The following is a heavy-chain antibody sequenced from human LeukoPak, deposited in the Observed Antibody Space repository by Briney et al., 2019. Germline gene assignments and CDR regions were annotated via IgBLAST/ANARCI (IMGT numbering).Heavy chain of an antibody. J-gene: IGHJ4*02. D-gene: IGHD3-22*01. CDR1: AFNFSSYS. V-gene: IGHV3-21*01. Sequence: GGSLRLSCAASAFNFSSYSMNWVRQAPGKGLEWVSSISSRSSYIYYADSVKGRFAISRDNAKNSLYLQMNSLRAEDTAVYYCARRYHSDIFRSERTPLCYFDYWGQGALVTVSS. CDR2: ISSRSSYI. CDR3: ARRYHSDIFRSERTPLCYFDY.